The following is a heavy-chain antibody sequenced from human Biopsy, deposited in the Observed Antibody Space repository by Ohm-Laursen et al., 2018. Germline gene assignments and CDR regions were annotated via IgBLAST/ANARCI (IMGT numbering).Heavy chain of an antibody. CDR1: GGTVSSYG. D-gene: IGHD3-16*02. CDR3: ARAYRMYFFDF. V-gene: IGHV1-46*01. CDR2: INPSNART. Sequence: ASVKVSCKASGGTVSSYGISWVRQAPGQGLEWMGMINPSNARTNYAQKFQGRVTMTRDTSTSTVYMDLGSLRSEDTALYFCARAYRMYFFDFWGQGSLVTVSA. J-gene: IGHJ4*02.